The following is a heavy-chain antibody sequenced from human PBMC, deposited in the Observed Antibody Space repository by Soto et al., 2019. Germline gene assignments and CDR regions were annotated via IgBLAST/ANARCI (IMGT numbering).Heavy chain of an antibody. V-gene: IGHV1-18*04. J-gene: IGHJ6*02. CDR1: GYTYTSYG. CDR3: AKDMGGITIFGRSYYYYYGMDV. Sequence: VSCKACGYTYTSYGRCWVQQETGQGLEWMGWISAYNGNTNYAQKLQGRVTMTTDTSTSTAYMELRSLRSDDTAVYYCAKDMGGITIFGRSYYYYYGMDVWGQGTTVTVSS. CDR2: ISAYNGNT. D-gene: IGHD3-3*01.